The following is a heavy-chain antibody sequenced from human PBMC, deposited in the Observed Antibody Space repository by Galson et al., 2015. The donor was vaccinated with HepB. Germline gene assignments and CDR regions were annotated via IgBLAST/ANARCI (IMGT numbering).Heavy chain of an antibody. CDR1: GFTFSDYY. CDR3: ARYGDYVFSWFDP. CDR2: ISSSGSTI. D-gene: IGHD4-17*01. Sequence: SLRLSCAASGFTFSDYYMSWIRQAPGKGLEWVSYISSSGSTIYYADSVKGRFTISRDNAKNSLYLQMNSLRAEDTAVYYCARYGDYVFSWFDPWGQGTLVTVSS. J-gene: IGHJ5*02. V-gene: IGHV3-11*01.